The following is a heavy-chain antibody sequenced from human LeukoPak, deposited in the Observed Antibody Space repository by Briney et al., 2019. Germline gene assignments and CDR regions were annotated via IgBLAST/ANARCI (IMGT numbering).Heavy chain of an antibody. CDR2: INHSGST. Sequence: SETLSLTCAVYGGSFSGYYWSWIRQPPGKGLEWIGKINHSGSTNYNPSLKSRVTISVDTSKTQFSLKLSSVTAADTAVYYCARPYRHYYGSGSYRRPAAYFDYWGQGTLVTVSS. CDR3: ARPYRHYYGSGSYRRPAAYFDY. D-gene: IGHD3-10*01. V-gene: IGHV4-34*01. CDR1: GGSFSGYY. J-gene: IGHJ4*02.